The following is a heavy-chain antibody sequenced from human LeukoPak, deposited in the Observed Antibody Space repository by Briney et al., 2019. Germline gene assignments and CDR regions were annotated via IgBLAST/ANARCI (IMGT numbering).Heavy chain of an antibody. V-gene: IGHV4-38-2*02. CDR3: ARIGSYYYYTDV. J-gene: IGHJ6*03. D-gene: IGHD1-14*01. CDR1: GYSINSGYY. CDR2: IYHSGST. Sequence: SDTLSLICTVSGYSINSGYYWGWIRQPPGKGLEWIGSIYHSGSTLYNTSLKSRVTISVDTSSNQFSLKLRSVTAADTAVYYCARIGSYYYYTDVWGKGTTVSVSS.